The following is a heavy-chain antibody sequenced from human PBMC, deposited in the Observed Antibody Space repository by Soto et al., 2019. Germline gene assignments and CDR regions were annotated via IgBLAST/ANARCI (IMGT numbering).Heavy chain of an antibody. CDR2: ISGSGDNA. CDR3: ARRARPDFYYMDV. Sequence: QPGGSLRLSCAASGFTFSNYVMSWVRQAPGKGLAWVSSISGSGDNAYYADSVKGRFTISRDNSKNTVYLQMGSLRPEDMAVYYCARRARPDFYYMDVWGKGTTVTVSS. CDR1: GFTFSNYV. V-gene: IGHV3-23*01. J-gene: IGHJ6*03. D-gene: IGHD6-6*01.